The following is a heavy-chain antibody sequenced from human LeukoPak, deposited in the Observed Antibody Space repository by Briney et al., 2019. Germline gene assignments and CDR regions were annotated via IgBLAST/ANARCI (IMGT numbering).Heavy chain of an antibody. D-gene: IGHD3-10*01. CDR1: GGSISSYY. Sequence: SETLSLTCTVSGGSISSYYWSWIRQPPGKGLEWIGYFYYSGSTNYNPSLKSRVTMSADTSKNQFSLKLSSVTAADTAVYYCARATQYYYGSGSYYAPNDAFDIWGQGTMVTVSS. CDR3: ARATQYYYGSGSYYAPNDAFDI. V-gene: IGHV4-59*12. J-gene: IGHJ3*02. CDR2: FYYSGST.